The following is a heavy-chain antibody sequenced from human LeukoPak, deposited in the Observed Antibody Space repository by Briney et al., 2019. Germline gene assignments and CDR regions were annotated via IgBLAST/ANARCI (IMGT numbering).Heavy chain of an antibody. J-gene: IGHJ4*02. CDR1: GGSFSGYY. D-gene: IGHD3-16*02. CDR3: ARGFPPYDYVWGSYRLYYFDY. Sequence: SETLSLTCAVYGGSFSGYYWSWIRQPPGKGMEWIGEINHSGSTNYNPSLKSRVTISVDTSKNQFSLKLSSVTAADTAVYYCARGFPPYDYVWGSYRLYYFDYWGQGTLVTVSS. CDR2: INHSGST. V-gene: IGHV4-34*01.